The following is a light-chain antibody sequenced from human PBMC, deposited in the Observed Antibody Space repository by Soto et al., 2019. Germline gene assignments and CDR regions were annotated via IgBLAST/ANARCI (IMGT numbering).Light chain of an antibody. CDR3: QTWGSGIVV. CDR2: LNSDGSH. CDR1: SGHSNYA. Sequence: QHVLTQSPSASAYLGASVKLTCTLSSGHSNYAIAWHQQQSEKGPRYLMKLNSDGSHSKGDGIPDRFSGSSSGAERYLTISSLQSEDEADYYCQTWGSGIVVFGGGTKVTVL. V-gene: IGLV4-69*01. J-gene: IGLJ2*01.